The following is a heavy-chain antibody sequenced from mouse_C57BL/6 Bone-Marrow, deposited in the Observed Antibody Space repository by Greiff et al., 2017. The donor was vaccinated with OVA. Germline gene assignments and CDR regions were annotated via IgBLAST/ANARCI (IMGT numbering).Heavy chain of an antibody. J-gene: IGHJ2*01. CDR3: ARHLYYGNSSQDY. D-gene: IGHD2-1*01. CDR2: ISSGGSYT. CDR1: GFTFSSYG. V-gene: IGHV5-6*01. Sequence: EVHLVESGGDLVKPGGSLKLSCAASGFTFSSYGMSWVRQTPDKRLEWVATISSGGSYTYYPDSVKGRFTISRDNAKNTLYLQMSSLKSEDTAMYYCARHLYYGNSSQDYWGQGTTLTVSS.